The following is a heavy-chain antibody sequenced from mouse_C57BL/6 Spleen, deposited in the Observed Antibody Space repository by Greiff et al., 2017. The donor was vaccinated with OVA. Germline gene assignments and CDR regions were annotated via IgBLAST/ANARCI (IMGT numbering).Heavy chain of an antibody. CDR3: ARHGGSGGTTVELSYYYAMDY. J-gene: IGHJ4*01. D-gene: IGHD1-1*01. V-gene: IGHV5-6*01. Sequence: EVHLVESGGDLVKPGGSLKLSCAASGFTFSSYGMSWVRQTPDKRLEWVATISSGGSYTYYPDSVKGRFTISRDNAKNTLYLQMSSLKSEDTARYYCARHGGSGGTTVELSYYYAMDYWGQGTSVTVSS. CDR1: GFTFSSYG. CDR2: ISSGGSYT.